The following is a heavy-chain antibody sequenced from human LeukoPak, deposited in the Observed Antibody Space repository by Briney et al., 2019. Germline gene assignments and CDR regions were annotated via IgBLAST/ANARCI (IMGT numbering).Heavy chain of an antibody. D-gene: IGHD3-22*01. CDR1: GGSISSGSYY. J-gene: IGHJ2*01. CDR3: ARGYDGSCYYYRNWYFDL. CDR2: MYTSGST. V-gene: IGHV4-61*02. Sequence: PSQTLSLTCTVSGGSISSGSYYWSWIRQPPGQGLEYIGRMYTSGSTNYNPSLKSRVTIPVDTSKNQFSLKLSSVTAADTAVYYCARGYDGSCYYYRNWYFDLWGRGTLVTVSS.